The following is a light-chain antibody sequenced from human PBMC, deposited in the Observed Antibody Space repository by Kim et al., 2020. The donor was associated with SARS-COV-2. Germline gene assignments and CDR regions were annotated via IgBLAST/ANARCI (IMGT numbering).Light chain of an antibody. J-gene: IGKJ5*01. CDR2: DAY. Sequence: EIVLTQSPVTLSLSPGERATLSCRASQSVSSYLAWYQQKPGQAPRLLIYDAYNRATGIPARFSGSGSGTDFTLTISSLEPEDFAVYYCQQRSDWPSITFGQGTRLEIK. V-gene: IGKV3-11*01. CDR1: QSVSSY. CDR3: QQRSDWPSIT.